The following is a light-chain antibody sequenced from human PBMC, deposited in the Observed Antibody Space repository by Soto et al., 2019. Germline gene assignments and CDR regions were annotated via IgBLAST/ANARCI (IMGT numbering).Light chain of an antibody. V-gene: IGKV3-20*01. CDR1: QSVSSSY. CDR2: GAS. Sequence: EIGLTQSPGTLSLSPGERATLSCRASQSVSSSYLAGYQQKPGQAPRLLIYGASSRATGIPDRFSGSGSGTDFTLTISRLEPEDFAVYYCQQYGSSHTFGQGTRLEI. J-gene: IGKJ5*01. CDR3: QQYGSSHT.